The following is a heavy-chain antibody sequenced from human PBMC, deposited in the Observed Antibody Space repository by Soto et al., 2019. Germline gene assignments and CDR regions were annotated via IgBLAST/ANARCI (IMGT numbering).Heavy chain of an antibody. J-gene: IGHJ4*02. CDR1: GGSFSSYY. D-gene: IGHD4-17*01. CDR3: ARAYYGDYPYFDY. CDR2: IYYSGST. V-gene: IGHV4-59*01. Sequence: QVQLQESGPGLVKPSETLSLTCAVSGGSFSSYYWSWIRQPPGEGLEWIGSIYYSGSTNYNPSLKSRVTISIDTSKSLFSLKLRSLTSADTAVYFCARAYYGDYPYFDYWGQGALVTVSS.